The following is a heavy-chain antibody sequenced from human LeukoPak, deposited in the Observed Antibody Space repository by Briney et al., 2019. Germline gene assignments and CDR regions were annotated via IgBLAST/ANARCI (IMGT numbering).Heavy chain of an antibody. CDR2: IPYDGSNK. CDR3: AKGQVGATGAFYFDY. D-gene: IGHD1-26*01. J-gene: IGHJ4*02. Sequence: GGSLRLPCAASGFIFSSYGMHWVRQAPGKWLEWVAFIPYDGSNKYYADSVKGRFTISRDNSKNTLFLQINSLRAVDTAVYFCAKGQVGATGAFYFDYWGQETLVTVSS. CDR1: GFIFSSYG. V-gene: IGHV3-30*02.